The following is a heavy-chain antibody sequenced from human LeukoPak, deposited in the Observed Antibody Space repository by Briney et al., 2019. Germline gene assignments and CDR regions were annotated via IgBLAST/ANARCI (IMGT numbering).Heavy chain of an antibody. CDR1: GGSISTYY. Sequence: PSETLSLTCIVSGGSISTYYWSWIRQPPGKGLEWIGNIYYSGNTNNNPSLKSRVTISVDTSKNQFTLELTSVTAADTAVYYCAREKQWLVIEYWGQGTLVTVSS. CDR3: AREKQWLVIEY. CDR2: IYYSGNT. J-gene: IGHJ4*02. D-gene: IGHD6-19*01. V-gene: IGHV4-59*01.